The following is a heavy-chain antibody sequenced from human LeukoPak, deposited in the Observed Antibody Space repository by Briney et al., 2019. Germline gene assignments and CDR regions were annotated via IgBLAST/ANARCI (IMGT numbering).Heavy chain of an antibody. D-gene: IGHD1-26*01. Sequence: SETLSLTCAVYGGSFSGYYWSWIRQPPGKGLEWIGEINHSGSTNYNPSLKSRVTISVDTSKNQFSLKLSSVTAADTAVYYCARFSGSYWPRFDYWGQGTLVTVSS. V-gene: IGHV4-34*01. CDR1: GGSFSGYY. CDR2: INHSGST. J-gene: IGHJ4*02. CDR3: ARFSGSYWPRFDY.